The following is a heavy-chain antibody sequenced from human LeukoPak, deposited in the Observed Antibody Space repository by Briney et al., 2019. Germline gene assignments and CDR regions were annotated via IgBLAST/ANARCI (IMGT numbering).Heavy chain of an antibody. CDR2: INHSGST. Sequence: PSETPSLTCAVYGGSFSGYDWSWIRQPPGKGLEWIGEINHSGSTNYNPSLKSRVTISVDTSKNQFSLKVISMTAADTAAYYCTKSDGYGLIRICGRGTMVTVSS. D-gene: IGHD3-10*01. J-gene: IGHJ3*02. CDR1: GGSFSGYD. CDR3: TKSDGYGLIRI. V-gene: IGHV4-34*03.